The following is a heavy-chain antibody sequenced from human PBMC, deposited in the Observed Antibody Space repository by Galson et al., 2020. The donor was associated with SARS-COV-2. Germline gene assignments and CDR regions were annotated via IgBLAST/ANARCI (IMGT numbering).Heavy chain of an antibody. Sequence: SETLSLTCTVSGGSISSYYWSWIRQPPGKGLEWIGYIYYSGSTNYNPSLKSRVTISVDTSKNQFSLKLSSVTAADTAVYYCARGEGQLLPYYFDYWGQGTLVTVSS. CDR2: IYYSGST. V-gene: IGHV4-59*01. J-gene: IGHJ4*02. CDR3: ARGEGQLLPYYFDY. D-gene: IGHD2-2*01. CDR1: GGSISSYY.